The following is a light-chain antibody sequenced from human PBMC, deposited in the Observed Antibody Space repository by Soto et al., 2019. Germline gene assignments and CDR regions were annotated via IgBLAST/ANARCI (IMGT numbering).Light chain of an antibody. V-gene: IGLV2-11*01. J-gene: IGLJ2*01. CDR3: CSYAGSDTYVV. Sequence: QSALTQPRSVSGSPGQSVTISCTGTSSDVGGYNYVPWYQQHPGKAPKLMIYDVGKRPSGVPDHFSGSKSGNTASLTISGLQAEDEADYYCCSYAGSDTYVVFGGGTKLTVL. CDR1: SSDVGGYNY. CDR2: DVG.